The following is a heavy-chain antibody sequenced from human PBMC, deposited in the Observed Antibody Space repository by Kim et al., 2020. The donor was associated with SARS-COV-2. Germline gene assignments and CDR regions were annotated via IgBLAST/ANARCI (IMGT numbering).Heavy chain of an antibody. Sequence: SETLSLTCAVSGGSISSGGYSWSWIRQPPGKGLEWIGYIYHSGSTYYNPSLKSRVTISVDRSKNQFSLKLSSVTAADTAVYYCARAPDYGGNLPDYWGQGTLVTVSS. J-gene: IGHJ4*02. CDR3: ARAPDYGGNLPDY. V-gene: IGHV4-30-2*01. CDR2: IYHSGST. D-gene: IGHD4-17*01. CDR1: GGSISSGGYS.